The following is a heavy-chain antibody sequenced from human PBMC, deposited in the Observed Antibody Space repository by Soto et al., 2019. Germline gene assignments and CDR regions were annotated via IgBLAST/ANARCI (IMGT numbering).Heavy chain of an antibody. CDR1: GDSITNYY. V-gene: IGHV4-59*01. CDR2: MYYSGNT. J-gene: IGHJ4*02. D-gene: IGHD3-3*01. CDR3: ASGRVSRGYYDYDS. Sequence: PSETLSLTCTVSGDSITNYYCSWLRQPPGKGLEWIGYMYYSGNTNYNPSLKSRVTMSVDTSKIQFSLRLMSVTAADSAVYYCASGRVSRGYYDYDSWGQGTLVTVPQ.